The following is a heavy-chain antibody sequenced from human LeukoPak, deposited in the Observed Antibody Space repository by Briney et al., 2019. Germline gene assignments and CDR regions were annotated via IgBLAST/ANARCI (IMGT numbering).Heavy chain of an antibody. CDR3: ASTKYCSGGVCYEY. D-gene: IGHD2-15*01. CDR1: GGSITSYY. CDR2: ICYSGST. J-gene: IGHJ4*02. V-gene: IGHV4-59*08. Sequence: SETLSLTCTVSGGSITSYYWSWIRQPPGKGLEWIGYICYSGSTNYNPSLKSRVTISVDTSKNQFSLELSSVTAADTAVYYCASTKYCSGGVCYEYWGQGTLVTVSS.